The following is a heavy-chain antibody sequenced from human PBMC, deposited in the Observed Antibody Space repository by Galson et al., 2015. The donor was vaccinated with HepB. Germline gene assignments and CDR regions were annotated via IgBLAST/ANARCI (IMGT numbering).Heavy chain of an antibody. CDR2: IVVGSGNT. CDR3: AADSSRSSWYYYYYGMDV. CDR1: GFTFTSSA. Sequence: SVQVSCKASGFTFTSSAVQWVRQARGQRLEWIGWIVVGSGNTNYAQKFQARVTITRDMSTSTAYMELSSLRSEDTAVYYCAADSSRSSWYYYYYGMDVWGQGTTVTVSS. D-gene: IGHD6-13*01. J-gene: IGHJ6*02. V-gene: IGHV1-58*01.